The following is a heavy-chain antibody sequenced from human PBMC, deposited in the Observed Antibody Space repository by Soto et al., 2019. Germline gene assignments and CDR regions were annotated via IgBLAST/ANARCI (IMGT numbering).Heavy chain of an antibody. CDR1: GYTFTTYY. Sequence: QVQLVQSGAEVKKPGASVEVSCKASGYTFTTYYIHWVRHAPGQGLEWMGVINPGGVSTKYAQKFQDTVTMTSDTSTSTVNMDLSSLRSEDTAVYFCARGGYGDNVGYWYFDLWGRGTLVTVSP. J-gene: IGHJ2*01. V-gene: IGHV1-46*01. CDR3: ARGGYGDNVGYWYFDL. D-gene: IGHD4-17*01. CDR2: INPGGVST.